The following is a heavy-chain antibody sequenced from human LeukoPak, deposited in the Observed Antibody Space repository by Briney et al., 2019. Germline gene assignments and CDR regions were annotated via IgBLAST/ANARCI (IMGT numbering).Heavy chain of an antibody. CDR3: ARGVNVAGSLQH. V-gene: IGHV4-30-2*01. J-gene: IGHJ1*01. CDR2: IYHSGTT. D-gene: IGHD6-19*01. CDR1: GDSFSSGGYS. Sequence: PSETLSLTCAVSGDSFSSGGYSWTWIRQPPGKGLEWIGYIYHSGTTYYNPSLKSRVTISVDRSKNQFSLKLSSVTAADTAVYYCARGVNVAGSLQHWGQGTLVTVSS.